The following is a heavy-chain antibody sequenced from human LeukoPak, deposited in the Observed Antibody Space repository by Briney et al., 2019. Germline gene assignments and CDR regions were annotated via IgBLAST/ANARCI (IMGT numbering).Heavy chain of an antibody. CDR2: ISGDGTT. J-gene: IGHJ6*02. V-gene: IGHV3-66*01. Sequence: GESLRLSCAASGFTLSSYGIHWVRQAPGRGLEWVSLISGDGTTYYADPVKGRFTISRDNSKNTVYLQMNSLRAEDTAVYYCARDVPPYSTSPWGLDVWGQGTTVTVSS. CDR3: ARDVPPYSTSPWGLDV. D-gene: IGHD2-2*01. CDR1: GFTLSSYG.